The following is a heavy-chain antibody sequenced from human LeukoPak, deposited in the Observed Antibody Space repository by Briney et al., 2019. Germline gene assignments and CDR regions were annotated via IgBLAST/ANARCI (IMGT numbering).Heavy chain of an antibody. CDR2: VYYSGGT. V-gene: IGHV4-59*08. J-gene: IGHJ5*02. CDR1: GGSISSRY. D-gene: IGHD6-6*01. Sequence: PSETLSLTRTLSGGSISSRYWSWIRQPPGQGLEWIGSVYYSGGTNYNPSLQSRVTISVDPSKTQFSLKLSSVTAADTAVYYCARWQYTISSGWFDPWGQGTLVTVSS. CDR3: ARWQYTISSGWFDP.